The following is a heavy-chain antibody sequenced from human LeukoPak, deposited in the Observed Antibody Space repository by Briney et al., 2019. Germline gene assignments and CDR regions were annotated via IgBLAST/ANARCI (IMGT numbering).Heavy chain of an antibody. CDR2: ITGSGTRT. CDR1: GFPFSTYA. V-gene: IGHV3-23*01. CDR3: ARRLEWFLEYWYFDL. Sequence: GGSPRLSCAASGFPFSTYAMTWVRQAPGKGLEWVSAITGSGTRTYYADSVKGRFTISRDNSKNTLSLQMNSLRAEDTAVYYCARRLEWFLEYWYFDLWGRGTLVTVSS. D-gene: IGHD3-3*01. J-gene: IGHJ2*01.